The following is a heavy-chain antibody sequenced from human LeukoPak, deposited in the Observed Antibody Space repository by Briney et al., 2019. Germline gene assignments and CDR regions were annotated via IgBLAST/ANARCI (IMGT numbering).Heavy chain of an antibody. CDR1: GDSISSGGYY. D-gene: IGHD2-8*01. J-gene: IGHJ5*02. V-gene: IGHV4-31*01. CDR3: ARAIVHKWFDP. CDR2: IYYSGRT. Sequence: SQTLSLTCTVSGDSISSGGYYWSWIRQHPGKGLEWFGYIYYSGRTYYTPSLKSQVTISVDTSKNQFSLELSSVTAADTAVYYCARAIVHKWFDPWGQGTLVSVSS.